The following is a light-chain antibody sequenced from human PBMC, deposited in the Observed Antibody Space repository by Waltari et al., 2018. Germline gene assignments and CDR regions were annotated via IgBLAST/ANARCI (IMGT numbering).Light chain of an antibody. CDR1: QSVGKY. Sequence: EIVLTQSPGPLSLSPGDRATIPCRASQSVGKYLAWYQQKPGQAPRLPIYHTSTRATGIPDRFSGSGSGTDFSLTINRLEPEDFAVYHCQMYVNLPATFGQGTKVEI. J-gene: IGKJ1*01. CDR3: QMYVNLPAT. CDR2: HTS. V-gene: IGKV3-20*01.